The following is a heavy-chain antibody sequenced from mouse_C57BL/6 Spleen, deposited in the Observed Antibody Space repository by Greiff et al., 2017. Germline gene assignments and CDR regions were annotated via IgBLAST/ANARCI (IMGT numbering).Heavy chain of an antibody. CDR1: GFTFSSYT. CDR2: ISGGGGNT. D-gene: IGHD4-1*01. Sequence: EVKLVESGGGLVKPGGSLKLSCAASGFTFSSYTMSWVRQTPEKRLEWVATISGGGGNTYYPDSVKGRFTISRDNAKNTLYLQMSSRRSEDTALYYCAREGLGRGYFDYWGQGTTLTVSS. CDR3: AREGLGRGYFDY. J-gene: IGHJ2*01. V-gene: IGHV5-9*01.